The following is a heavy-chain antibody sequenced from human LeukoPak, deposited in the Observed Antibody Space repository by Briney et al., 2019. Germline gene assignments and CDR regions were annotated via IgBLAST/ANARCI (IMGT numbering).Heavy chain of an antibody. D-gene: IGHD3-22*01. J-gene: IGHJ4*02. CDR2: INPNSGGT. CDR1: GYTFTGYY. V-gene: IGHV1-2*02. CDR3: ARGSSYYDSVGFAVY. Sequence: ASVKVSCKASGYTFTGYYMHWVRQAPGQGLEWMGWINPNSGGTNYAQKFQGRVTMTRDTSISTVYMELSSLRSDDTAVYYCARGSSYYDSVGFAVYWGQGTLVTVSS.